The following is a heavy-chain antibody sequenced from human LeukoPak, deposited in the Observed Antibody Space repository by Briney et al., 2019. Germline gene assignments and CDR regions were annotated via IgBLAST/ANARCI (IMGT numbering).Heavy chain of an antibody. CDR3: ARDCGDTAMVIAFDY. V-gene: IGHV3-30*04. CDR1: GFTFSSYA. D-gene: IGHD5-18*01. Sequence: GGSLRLSCAASGFTFSSYAMHWVRQAPGKGLEWVAVISYDGSNKYYADSVKGRFTISRDNSKNTLYLQMNSLRAEDTAVYYCARDCGDTAMVIAFDYWGQGTLVTVSS. CDR2: ISYDGSNK. J-gene: IGHJ4*02.